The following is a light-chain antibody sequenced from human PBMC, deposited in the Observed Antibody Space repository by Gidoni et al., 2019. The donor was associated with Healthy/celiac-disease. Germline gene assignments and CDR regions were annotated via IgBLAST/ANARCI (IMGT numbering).Light chain of an antibody. J-gene: IGKJ1*01. CDR1: QSISSY. V-gene: IGKV1-39*01. CDR2: AAS. Sequence: DIQMTQSPSSLSASVGDRVTITCRASQSISSYLNWYQQKPGKAPKLLIYAASRLQSGVPSRFSGSGSGTDFTLTISSLQPEDFATYYCQQSYSTSWTFXXXTKVEIK. CDR3: QQSYSTSWT.